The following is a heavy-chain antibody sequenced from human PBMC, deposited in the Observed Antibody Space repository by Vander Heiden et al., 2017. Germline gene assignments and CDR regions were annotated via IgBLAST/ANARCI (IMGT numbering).Heavy chain of an antibody. J-gene: IGHJ6*02. V-gene: IGHV3-73*02. CDR3: TRHNNGRRYGMDV. Sequence: VQRVESGGGLVQPGGSLKLSCAASGLTFSGSAMHWVRQASGKGLEWVGRIRSKANSYATAYAASVKGRFTISRDDSKNTAYLQMNSLKTEDTAVYYCTRHNNGRRYGMDVWGQGTTVTVSS. CDR2: IRSKANSYAT. D-gene: IGHD2-8*01. CDR1: GLTFSGSA.